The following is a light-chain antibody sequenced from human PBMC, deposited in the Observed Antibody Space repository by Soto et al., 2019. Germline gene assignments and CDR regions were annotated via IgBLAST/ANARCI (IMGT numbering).Light chain of an antibody. J-gene: IGLJ2*01. CDR1: SSNIGAGYD. CDR3: QSYDTSLSGSV. CDR2: GNN. V-gene: IGLV1-40*01. Sequence: QPVLTQPPSVSGAPGQRVTISCTGSSSNIGAGYDVHWYQQLPGTAPKVLIYGNNNRPSGVPDRFSGSKSGISASLAITGLQAEDDADYYCQSYDTSLSGSVFGGGTKLTVL.